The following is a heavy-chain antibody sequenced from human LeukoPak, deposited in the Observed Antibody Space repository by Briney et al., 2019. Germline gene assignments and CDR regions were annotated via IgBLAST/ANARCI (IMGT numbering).Heavy chain of an antibody. CDR3: ARDVVDGDAFDI. J-gene: IGHJ3*02. Sequence: SETLSLTCAVSGGSVSSGSYYWSWIRQPPGKGLEWIGYIYYSGSTNYNPSLKSRVTISVDTSKNQFSLKLSSVTAADTAVYYCARDVVDGDAFDIWGQGTMVTVSS. V-gene: IGHV4-61*01. CDR1: GGSVSSGSYY. D-gene: IGHD2-15*01. CDR2: IYYSGST.